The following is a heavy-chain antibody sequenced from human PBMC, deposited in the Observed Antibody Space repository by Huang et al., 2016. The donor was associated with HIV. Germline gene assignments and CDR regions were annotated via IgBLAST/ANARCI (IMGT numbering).Heavy chain of an antibody. CDR2: IYSSGTT. J-gene: IGHJ3*02. Sequence: QVRLQQSGPGLVKPSETLSLTCTVSGGSVRNFCWSWIRQPTTKRLEFVGRIYSSGTTNHNPSPRSRGTMSIDTSKNQFSLRLNSVTAADTAVYYCAREPRPKTYYERTAYYYGQPFDIWGQGTMVTVFS. D-gene: IGHD3-22*01. CDR3: AREPRPKTYYERTAYYYGQPFDI. V-gene: IGHV4-4*07. CDR1: GGSVRNFC.